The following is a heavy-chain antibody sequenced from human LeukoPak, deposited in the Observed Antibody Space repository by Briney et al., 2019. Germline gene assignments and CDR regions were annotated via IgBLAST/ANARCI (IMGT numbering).Heavy chain of an antibody. Sequence: ASVKVSCKASGYTFTSYGISWVRQAPGQGLEWMGWISAYNGNANYAQKLQDRVTMTTDTSTSTAYMELRSLRSDDTAVYYCARDLYYYDSSGYYFFDYWGQGTLVTVSS. CDR1: GYTFTSYG. J-gene: IGHJ4*02. D-gene: IGHD3-22*01. V-gene: IGHV1-18*01. CDR2: ISAYNGNA. CDR3: ARDLYYYDSSGYYFFDY.